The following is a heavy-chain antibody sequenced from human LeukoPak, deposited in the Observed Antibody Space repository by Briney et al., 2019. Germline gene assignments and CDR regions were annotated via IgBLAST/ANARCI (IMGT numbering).Heavy chain of an antibody. D-gene: IGHD2-21*01. CDR1: GFTFSSYW. V-gene: IGHV3-7*05. Sequence: PGGSLRLSCAASGFTFSSYWMTWVRQAPGKGLEYAVNIKEDGSEKYYVDSVKGRFTISRDNTKNSLYLQMRSLRGDDTAVYYCVRDCGFHTFDYWGQGTLVTVSS. J-gene: IGHJ4*02. CDR3: VRDCGFHTFDY. CDR2: IKEDGSEK.